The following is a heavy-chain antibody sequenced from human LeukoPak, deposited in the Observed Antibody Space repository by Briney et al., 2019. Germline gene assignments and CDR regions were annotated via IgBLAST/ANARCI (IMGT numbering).Heavy chain of an antibody. CDR2: INGGGDDT. J-gene: IGHJ4*02. D-gene: IGHD3-22*01. Sequence: GGSLRLSCATSGFTSHSYAMSWVRQAPGKGLEWVSAINGGGDDTYYADSVQGRFFFSSDNTKNTPYLQLNSMRAEDTAVYYCARNYYDSSGYSPFFDYWGQGTLVTVSS. V-gene: IGHV3-23*01. CDR3: ARNYYDSSGYSPFFDY. CDR1: GFTSHSYA.